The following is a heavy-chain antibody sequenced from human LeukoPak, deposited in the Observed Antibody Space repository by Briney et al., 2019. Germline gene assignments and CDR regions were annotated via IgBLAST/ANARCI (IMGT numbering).Heavy chain of an antibody. J-gene: IGHJ5*02. CDR1: GGSISSSSYY. Sequence: PSETLSLTCTVSGGSISSSSYYWGWIRQPPGKGLEWIGSIYYSGGTYYNPSLKSRVTISVDTSKNQFSLKLSSVTAADTAVYYCASGFGVVSNWFDPWGQGTLVTVSS. D-gene: IGHD3-3*01. CDR2: IYYSGGT. V-gene: IGHV4-39*01. CDR3: ASGFGVVSNWFDP.